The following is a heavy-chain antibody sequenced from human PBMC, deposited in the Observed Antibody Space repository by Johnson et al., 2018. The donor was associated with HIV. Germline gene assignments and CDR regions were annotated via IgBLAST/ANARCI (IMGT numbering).Heavy chain of an antibody. CDR2: IFSVGDV. Sequence: VQLVESGGGLVQPGGSLRLSCAASGITVGTNYMSWVRQAPGKGLEWVSVIFSVGDVYYADSVKGRFTISRDNSKNMVYLQMNSLRPEDTAVYYCARDGRDLVPRGSFDVWGQGTVVTVSS. CDR1: GITVGTNY. D-gene: IGHD3-10*02. J-gene: IGHJ3*01. V-gene: IGHV3-66*02. CDR3: ARDGRDLVPRGSFDV.